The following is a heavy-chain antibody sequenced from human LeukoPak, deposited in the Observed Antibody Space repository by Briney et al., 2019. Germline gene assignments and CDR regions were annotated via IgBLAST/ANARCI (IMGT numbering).Heavy chain of an antibody. V-gene: IGHV1-18*04. J-gene: IGHJ4*02. CDR3: ARVRDSSGWSEIDY. CDR2: ISAYNGNT. Sequence: ASVKVSCKASAYTFISYGIGWVRQAPGQGLEWMGWISAYNGNTNYAQKLQGRGTMTTDTSTSTDYMELRSLRSDDTAVYYCARVRDSSGWSEIDYWGQGTLVTVS. CDR1: AYTFISYG. D-gene: IGHD6-19*01.